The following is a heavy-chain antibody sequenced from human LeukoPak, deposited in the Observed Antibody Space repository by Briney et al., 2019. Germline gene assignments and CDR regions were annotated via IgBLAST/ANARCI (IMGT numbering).Heavy chain of an antibody. V-gene: IGHV1-69*05. Sequence: ASVKVSCKTSGGTFNNSAISWVRQAPGQGLEWMGGIIPIFGTANYAQKFQGRVTITTDESTSTAYMELSSLRSEDTAVFYCAVDIYPDIVVVPAAMRFDYWGQGTLVTVSS. D-gene: IGHD2-2*01. CDR1: GGTFNNSA. J-gene: IGHJ4*02. CDR2: IIPIFGTA. CDR3: AVDIYPDIVVVPAAMRFDY.